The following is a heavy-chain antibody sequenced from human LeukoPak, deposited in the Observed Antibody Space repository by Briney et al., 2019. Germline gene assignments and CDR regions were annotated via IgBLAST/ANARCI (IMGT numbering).Heavy chain of an antibody. CDR2: INPNSGGT. V-gene: IGHV1-2*02. D-gene: IGHD1-26*01. CDR3: ATDLIIVGATSDY. Sequence: ASVKVSFKASGYTFTGYYMHWVRQAPGQGLEWMGWINPNSGGTNYAQKFQGRVTMTRDTSISTAYMELSRLRSDDTAVYYCATDLIIVGATSDYWGQGTLVTVSS. CDR1: GYTFTGYY. J-gene: IGHJ4*02.